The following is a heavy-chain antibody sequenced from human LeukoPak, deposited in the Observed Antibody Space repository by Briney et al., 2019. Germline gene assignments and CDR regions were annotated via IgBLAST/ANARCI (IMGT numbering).Heavy chain of an antibody. CDR1: GFTFSSYA. CDR2: ISGSGGST. V-gene: IGHV3-23*01. J-gene: IGHJ4*02. CDR3: AKAGFGGQLLTFDY. D-gene: IGHD2-2*01. Sequence: GGSLRLSCAASGFTFSSYAMSWVRQAPGKGLEWVSVISGSGGSTYYADSVKGRFTISRDNSKNTLYLQMNSLSAEDTAVYYCAKAGFGGQLLTFDYWGQGTLVTVSS.